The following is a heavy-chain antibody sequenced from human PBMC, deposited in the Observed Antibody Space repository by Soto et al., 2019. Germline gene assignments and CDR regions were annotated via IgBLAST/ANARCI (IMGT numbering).Heavy chain of an antibody. D-gene: IGHD1-26*01. CDR1: GGFISTYF. CDR3: ARDLGGPIVGATEGWFDT. Sequence: SETLSLTCTVSGGFISTYFWSWIRQPAGKGLQWIGHIYTSGSTNYNPSLKSRVTMSVDTSKNQFSLKLSSVTAADTAVYYCARDLGGPIVGATEGWFDTWRQRTLVTVSS. CDR2: IYTSGST. V-gene: IGHV4-4*07. J-gene: IGHJ5*02.